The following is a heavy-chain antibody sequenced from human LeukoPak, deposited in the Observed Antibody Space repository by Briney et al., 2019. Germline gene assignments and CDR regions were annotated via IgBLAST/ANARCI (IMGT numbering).Heavy chain of an antibody. D-gene: IGHD3-10*01. CDR2: IYHSGST. J-gene: IGHJ5*02. CDR1: GYSISSGYY. CDR3: ARDPSGSFTNWFDP. Sequence: PETLSLTCAVSGYSISSGYYWGWIRQPPGKGLEWTGSIYHSGSTYYNPSLKSRVTISVDTSKNQFSLKLSSVTAADTAVYYCARDPSGSFTNWFDPWGQGTLVTVSS. V-gene: IGHV4-38-2*02.